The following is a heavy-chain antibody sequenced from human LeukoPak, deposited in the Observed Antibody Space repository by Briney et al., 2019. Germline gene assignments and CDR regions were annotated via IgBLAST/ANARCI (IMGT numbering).Heavy chain of an antibody. Sequence: GGSLRLSCAASGFTFSSYAMSWVRQAPGKGLEWVSAISGSGGSTYYADSVKGRFTISRDNSKNTLYLQMNSLRAEDTAVYYCAKDLGALIDIVVEVAATCDYWGQGTLVTVSS. CDR3: AKDLGALIDIVVEVAATCDY. CDR1: GFTFSSYA. V-gene: IGHV3-23*01. D-gene: IGHD2-15*01. CDR2: ISGSGGST. J-gene: IGHJ4*02.